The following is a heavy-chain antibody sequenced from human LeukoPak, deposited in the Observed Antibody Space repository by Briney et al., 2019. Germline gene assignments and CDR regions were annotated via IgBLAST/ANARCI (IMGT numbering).Heavy chain of an antibody. V-gene: IGHV1-24*01. CDR1: GYTLTELS. Sequence: ASVKVSCKVSGYTLTELSMHWVRQAPGKGLEWMGGFDPEDGETIYAQKFQGRVTMTRNTSISTAYMELSSLRSEDTAVYYCARAKTGDYYGMDVWGQGTTVTVSS. J-gene: IGHJ6*02. CDR3: ARAKTGDYYGMDV. CDR2: FDPEDGET.